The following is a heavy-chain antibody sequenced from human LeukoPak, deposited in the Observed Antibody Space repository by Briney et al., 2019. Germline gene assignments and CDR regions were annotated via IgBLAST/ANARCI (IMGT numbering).Heavy chain of an antibody. Sequence: SETLSLTCTVSGGSISSYYWSWIRQPPGKGLEWIGEINHSGSTNYNPSLKSRVTISVDTSKNQFSLKLSSVTAADTAVYYCVRSSGDFDYWGQGTLVTVSS. CDR1: GGSISSYY. V-gene: IGHV4-34*01. J-gene: IGHJ4*02. CDR2: INHSGST. CDR3: VRSSGDFDY. D-gene: IGHD6-6*01.